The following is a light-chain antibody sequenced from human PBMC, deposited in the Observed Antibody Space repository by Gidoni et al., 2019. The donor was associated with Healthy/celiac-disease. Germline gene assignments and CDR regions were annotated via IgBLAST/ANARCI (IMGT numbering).Light chain of an antibody. V-gene: IGLV2-11*01. CDR2: DVS. CDR3: CSYAGSDWV. CDR1: RSDVGGYNY. J-gene: IGLJ3*02. Sequence: QSALTQPRPVSGSPGPSVTISCTGTRSDVGGYNYVSWYQQHPGKAPKLMIYDVSKRPAGVPDRFSGSKSGNTASLTISGLQAEDEADYYCCSYAGSDWVFGGGTKLTVL.